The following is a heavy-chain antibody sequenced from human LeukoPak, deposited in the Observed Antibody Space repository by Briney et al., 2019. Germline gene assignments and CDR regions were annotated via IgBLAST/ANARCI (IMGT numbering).Heavy chain of an antibody. Sequence: GASVNVSCKASGYTFTGYYMHWVRQAPGQGLEWMGWINPNSGGTNYAQKFQGRVTMTRDTSISTAYMELSRLRSDDTAVYYCARASGVAGGYYMDVWGKGTTVSVSS. CDR3: ARASGVAGGYYMDV. CDR2: INPNSGGT. V-gene: IGHV1-2*02. D-gene: IGHD6-19*01. J-gene: IGHJ6*03. CDR1: GYTFTGYY.